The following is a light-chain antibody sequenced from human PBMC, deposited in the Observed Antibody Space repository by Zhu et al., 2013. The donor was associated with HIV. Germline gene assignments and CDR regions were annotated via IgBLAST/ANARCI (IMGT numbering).Light chain of an antibody. Sequence: DIRMTQSPSTLSASVGDRVTITCRASQSISIWLAWYQQKPGKAPKLLIYKASTLESGVPSRFSGSGSGTEFTLTISSLQPDDFAAYYCQQYNSYPLTFGGGTKVEIK. CDR3: QQYNSYPLT. CDR2: KAS. CDR1: QSISIW. V-gene: IGKV1-5*03. J-gene: IGKJ4*01.